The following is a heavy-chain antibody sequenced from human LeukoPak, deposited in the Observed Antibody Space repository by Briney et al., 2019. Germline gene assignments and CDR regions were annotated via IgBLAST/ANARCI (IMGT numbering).Heavy chain of an antibody. V-gene: IGHV1-69*13. CDR2: IIPIFGTA. J-gene: IGHJ5*02. Sequence: ASVKVSCKASGGTFSSYAISWVRQAPGQGLEWMGGIIPIFGTANYAQKFQGRVTITADESTSTAYMELSSLRSEDTAVYYCARSGTGYSSGWDLNWFDPWGQGILVTVSS. D-gene: IGHD6-19*01. CDR3: ARSGTGYSSGWDLNWFDP. CDR1: GGTFSSYA.